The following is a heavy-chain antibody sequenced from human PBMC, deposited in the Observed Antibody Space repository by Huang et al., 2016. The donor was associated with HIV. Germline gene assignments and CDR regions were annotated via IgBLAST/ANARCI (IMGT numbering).Heavy chain of an antibody. CDR3: GRGGCYSLGSYYDGVDV. D-gene: IGHD2-15*01. J-gene: IGHJ6*02. Sequence: QVQLQQWGAGLLKPSETLSLTCAVYGGSFSGYYWSWIRQPPGKGLEWSGENNHRERTNSNTSHKSRVTISIKTTKDHVSVKQSSVTAADTAVDYCGRGGCYSLGSYYDGVDVWGQGTTVTVSS. CDR1: GGSFSGYY. V-gene: IGHV4-34*01. CDR2: NNHRERT.